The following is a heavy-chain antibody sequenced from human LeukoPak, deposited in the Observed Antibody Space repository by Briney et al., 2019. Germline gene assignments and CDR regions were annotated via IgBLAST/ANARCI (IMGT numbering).Heavy chain of an antibody. Sequence: PSETLSLTCTVSGGSISSGDYSWSWIRQPPGEGLEWIGYIYYSGSTYYNPSLKSRVTISVDTSKNQFSLKLSSVTAADTAVYYCARGIAFDPWGQGTLVTVSS. CDR1: GGSISSGDYS. CDR3: ARGIAFDP. V-gene: IGHV4-30-4*01. J-gene: IGHJ5*02. D-gene: IGHD2-21*01. CDR2: IYYSGST.